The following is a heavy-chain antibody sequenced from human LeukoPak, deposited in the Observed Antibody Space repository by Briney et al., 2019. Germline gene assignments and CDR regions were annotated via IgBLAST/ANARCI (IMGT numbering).Heavy chain of an antibody. V-gene: IGHV3-7*01. CDR2: IKQDGSEK. CDR1: GFTFSSYW. CDR3: ARDGRTTVTKGTPTAHYY. Sequence: GGSLRLSCAASGFTFSSYWMSWVRQAPGKGLEWVANIKQDGSEKYYVHSVKGRFTISRDNAKNSLYLQMNSLRAEDTAVYYCARDGRTTVTKGTPTAHYYWGQGTLVTVSS. D-gene: IGHD4-17*01. J-gene: IGHJ4*02.